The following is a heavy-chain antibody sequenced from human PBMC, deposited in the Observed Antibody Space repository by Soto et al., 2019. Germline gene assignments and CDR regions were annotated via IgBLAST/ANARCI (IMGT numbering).Heavy chain of an antibody. D-gene: IGHD3-10*01. J-gene: IGHJ6*02. Sequence: GESLKISCKGSGYSFTSYWIGWVRQMPWKGLEWMGIIYPGDSDTRYSPSFQGQVTISADKSISTAYLQWSSLKASDTAMYYCARPPAVYGSGEEGYYYGMDVWGQGTTVPVSS. V-gene: IGHV5-51*01. CDR2: IYPGDSDT. CDR1: GYSFTSYW. CDR3: ARPPAVYGSGEEGYYYGMDV.